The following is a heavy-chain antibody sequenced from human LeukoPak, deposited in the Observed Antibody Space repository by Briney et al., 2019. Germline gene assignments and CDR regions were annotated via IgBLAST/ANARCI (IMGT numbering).Heavy chain of an antibody. CDR2: ISSSSYI. J-gene: IGHJ4*02. CDR3: AREGWENPFDY. V-gene: IGHV3-21*01. D-gene: IGHD1-26*01. CDR1: GFTFSSYS. Sequence: SGGSLRLSCAASGFTFSSYSMNWVRQAPGKGLEWVSSISSSSYIYYADSVKGRFTISRDNAKNSLYLQMNSLRAEDTAVYYCAREGWENPFDYWGQGTLVTVSS.